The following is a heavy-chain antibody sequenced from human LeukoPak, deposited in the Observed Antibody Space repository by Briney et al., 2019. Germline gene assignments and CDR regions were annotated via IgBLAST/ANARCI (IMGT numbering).Heavy chain of an antibody. CDR1: GGSISSSSYY. Sequence: SETLSLTCTVSGGSISSSSYYWGWIRQPPGKGLEWIGSIYYSGSTYYNPSLKSRVTISVDTSKNQFSLKLSSVTAADTAVYYCARRFCQVGSCYSGFDYWGQGTLVTVSS. J-gene: IGHJ4*02. CDR3: ARRFCQVGSCYSGFDY. V-gene: IGHV4-39*07. D-gene: IGHD2-15*01. CDR2: IYYSGST.